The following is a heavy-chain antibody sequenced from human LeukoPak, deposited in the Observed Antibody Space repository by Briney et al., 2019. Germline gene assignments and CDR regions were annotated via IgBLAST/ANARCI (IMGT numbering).Heavy chain of an antibody. J-gene: IGHJ4*02. Sequence: GGPLRLSCAASGFTFNTYSMNWVRQAPGKGLEWISYISESSDTIYYADSVKGRFTISRDNAKNSLYLQRNSLRAEDTALYYCARRFDYWGQGTLVTVSS. CDR2: ISESSDTI. CDR3: ARRFDY. V-gene: IGHV3-48*01. CDR1: GFTFNTYS.